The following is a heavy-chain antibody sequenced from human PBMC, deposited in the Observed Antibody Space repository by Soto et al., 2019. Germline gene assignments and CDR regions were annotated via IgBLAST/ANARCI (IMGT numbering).Heavy chain of an antibody. Sequence: SVKVCCEASGYTFTSYGISWVRQAPGQGLEWMGWISAYNGNTNYAQKLQGRVTMTTDTSTSTAYMELRSLRSDDTAVSYCARDGYSNCISLYHDHDIDVWGRRTAVTDS. V-gene: IGHV1-18*04. CDR3: ARDGYSNCISLYHDHDIDV. CDR2: ISAYNGNT. CDR1: GYTFTSYG. D-gene: IGHD4-4*01. J-gene: IGHJ6*02.